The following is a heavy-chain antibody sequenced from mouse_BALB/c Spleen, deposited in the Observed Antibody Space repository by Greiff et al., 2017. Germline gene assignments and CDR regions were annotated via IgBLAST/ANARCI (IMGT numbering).Heavy chain of an antibody. D-gene: IGHD1-2*01. Sequence: VQLQQPGAELVKPGASVKLSCKASGYTFTSYWMHWVKQRPGQGLEWIGEINPSNGRTNYNEKFKSKATLTVDKSSSTAYMQLSSLTSEDSAVYYCARGVSLLRLPSAWFAYWGQGTLVTVSA. CDR1: GYTFTSYW. J-gene: IGHJ3*01. CDR2: INPSNGRT. V-gene: IGHV1S81*02. CDR3: ARGVSLLRLPSAWFAY.